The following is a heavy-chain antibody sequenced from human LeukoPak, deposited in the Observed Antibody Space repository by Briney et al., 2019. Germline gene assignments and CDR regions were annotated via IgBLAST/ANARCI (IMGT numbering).Heavy chain of an antibody. CDR1: GYSISTGYY. J-gene: IGHJ4*02. CDR2: FYHSGST. Sequence: SETLSLTCTVSGYSISTGYYWDWIRQPPGKGLEWIGTFYHSGSTNYNPSLKSRVTISVDTSKNQFSLKLSSVTAADTAVYYCARDTIPYYFDYWGQGTLVTVSS. D-gene: IGHD2-2*01. CDR3: ARDTIPYYFDY. V-gene: IGHV4-38-2*02.